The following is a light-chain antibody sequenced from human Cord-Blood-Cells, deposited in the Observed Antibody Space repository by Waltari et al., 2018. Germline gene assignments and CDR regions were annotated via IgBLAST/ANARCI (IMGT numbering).Light chain of an antibody. J-gene: IGLJ2*01. V-gene: IGLV2-23*01. CDR2: EGR. CDR3: CSYAGSVV. CDR1: SSDVGSYKL. Sequence: QSALTQPASVSGSPGQSITISCTGTSSDVGSYKLVSWYQQHPGKAPKLMIYEGRKRPSGVSNRFSGSKSGNTASLTISGLQAEDEADYYCCSYAGSVVFGGGTKLTVL.